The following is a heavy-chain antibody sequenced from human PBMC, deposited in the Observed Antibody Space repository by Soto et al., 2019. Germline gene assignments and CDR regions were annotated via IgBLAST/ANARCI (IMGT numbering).Heavy chain of an antibody. Sequence: GGSLRLSCAASGFTFSSYAMHWVRQAPGKGLEWVAVISCDGSNKYYADSVKGRFTISTDNSKNTLYLQMNSLRAEDTAVYYCATDGPSFDYWGQGTLVTVSS. J-gene: IGHJ4*02. CDR2: ISCDGSNK. V-gene: IGHV3-30-3*01. CDR1: GFTFSSYA. CDR3: ATDGPSFDY.